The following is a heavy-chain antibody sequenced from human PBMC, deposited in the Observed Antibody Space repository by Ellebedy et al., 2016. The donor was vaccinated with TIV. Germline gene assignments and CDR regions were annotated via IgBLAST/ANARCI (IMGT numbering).Heavy chain of an antibody. Sequence: GESLKISCEASGFSFSNSWMHWVRQAPGKGLVWISRIDGDGSRTNYVDSVKGRFTISRDNAKNTLYLQMNSLRVEDTAVYYCARDAARSGWISDYWGQGTLVTVSS. D-gene: IGHD6-19*01. V-gene: IGHV3-74*01. CDR2: IDGDGSRT. J-gene: IGHJ4*02. CDR3: ARDAARSGWISDY. CDR1: GFSFSNSW.